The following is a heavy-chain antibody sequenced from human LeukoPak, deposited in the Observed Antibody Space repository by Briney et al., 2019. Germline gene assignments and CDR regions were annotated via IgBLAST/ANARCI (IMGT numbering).Heavy chain of an antibody. D-gene: IGHD2-2*02. CDR2: INPNSGGT. Sequence: ASVKVSCKASGYTFTGYYMHWVRQAPGQGLEWMGWINPNSGGTNYAQKFQGRVTMTRDTSISTAYMELSRLRSDDTAVYFCARERGYCGSTSCYTSDAFDIWGQGTMVTVSS. J-gene: IGHJ3*02. CDR3: ARERGYCGSTSCYTSDAFDI. CDR1: GYTFTGYY. V-gene: IGHV1-2*02.